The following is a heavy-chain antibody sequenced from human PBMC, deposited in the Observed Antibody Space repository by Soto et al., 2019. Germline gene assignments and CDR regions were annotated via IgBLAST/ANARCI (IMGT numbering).Heavy chain of an antibody. D-gene: IGHD6-13*01. J-gene: IGHJ4*02. CDR1: GFTFSNYA. CDR2: ISGSGGST. V-gene: IGHV3-23*01. Sequence: EVQLLESGGGLVQPGGSLRLSCAASGFTFSNYAVTWVRQAPGKGLEWVSTISGSGGSTYYADSVKGRFTISRDNSKNTLYLQMNSLRAADTAVYYCAQDQGSSWYEIDYWGQGTLVTVSA. CDR3: AQDQGSSWYEIDY.